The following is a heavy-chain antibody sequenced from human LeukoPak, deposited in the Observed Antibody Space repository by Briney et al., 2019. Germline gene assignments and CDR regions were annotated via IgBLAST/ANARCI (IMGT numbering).Heavy chain of an antibody. V-gene: IGHV4-59*12. CDR1: GGSISPYY. Sequence: SETLSLTCTVSGGSISPYYWSWIRQPPGKGLEWIGYIHYSGSTNYNPSLKSRVTISVDTSKNQFSLKLSSVTAADTAVYYCARGPLRSGYYRPNWFDPWGQGTLVTVSS. CDR3: ARGPLRSGYYRPNWFDP. CDR2: IHYSGST. J-gene: IGHJ5*02. D-gene: IGHD3-3*01.